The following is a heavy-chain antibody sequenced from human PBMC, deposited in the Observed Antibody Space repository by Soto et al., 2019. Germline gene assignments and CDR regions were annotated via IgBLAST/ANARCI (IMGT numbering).Heavy chain of an antibody. Sequence: QVQLVQSGAEVKKPGSSMKVSCKASGGTFSSYAISWVRQAPGQGLEWMGGIIPIFGTANYAQKFQGRVTITADESTSTAYMELSSLRSEDTAVYYCARDCSGGSCYENYYYYYGMDVWGQGTTVTVSS. D-gene: IGHD2-15*01. CDR2: IIPIFGTA. J-gene: IGHJ6*02. CDR1: GGTFSSYA. V-gene: IGHV1-69*12. CDR3: ARDCSGGSCYENYYYYYGMDV.